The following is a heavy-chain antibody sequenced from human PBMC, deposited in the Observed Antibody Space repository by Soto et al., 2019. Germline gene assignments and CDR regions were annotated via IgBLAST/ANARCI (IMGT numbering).Heavy chain of an antibody. Sequence: GESLKISCKGSGYSFTSYWIGWVRQMPGKGLEWMGIIYPGDSDTRYSPSFQGQVTISADKSISTAYLQWSSLKASDTALYYCARDDSSGYYPPLDYYYGMDVWGQGTTVTVSS. CDR1: GYSFTSYW. CDR3: ARDDSSGYYPPLDYYYGMDV. J-gene: IGHJ6*02. D-gene: IGHD3-22*01. CDR2: IYPGDSDT. V-gene: IGHV5-51*01.